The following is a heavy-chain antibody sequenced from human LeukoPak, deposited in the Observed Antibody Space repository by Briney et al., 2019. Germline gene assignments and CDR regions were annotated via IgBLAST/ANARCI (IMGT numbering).Heavy chain of an antibody. V-gene: IGHV4-59*01. D-gene: IGHD4-17*01. CDR1: GGSISSYY. Sequence: SETLSLTCTVSGGSISSYYWSWIRQPPGKGLEWIGYIYYSGSTNYNPSLKSRVTISVDTSKNQFSLKLSSVTAADTAVYYCARFTHDYGDSAYYYMDVWGKGTTVTISS. CDR2: IYYSGST. CDR3: ARFTHDYGDSAYYYMDV. J-gene: IGHJ6*03.